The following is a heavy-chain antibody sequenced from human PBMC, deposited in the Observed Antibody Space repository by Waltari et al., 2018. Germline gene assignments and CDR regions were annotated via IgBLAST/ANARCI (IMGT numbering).Heavy chain of an antibody. CDR1: GGTFSSYA. V-gene: IGHV1-69*01. J-gene: IGHJ2*01. D-gene: IGHD6-19*01. CDR2: IIPIFGPD. Sequence: QVQLVQSGAEVKKPGSSVKVSCKASGGTFSSYAISWVRQAPGQGLEWMGGIIPIFGPDNYAQKFQGRVTITADESTSTAYMELSSLRSEDTAVYYCAREGKAVAVYWYFDLWGRGTLVTVSS. CDR3: AREGKAVAVYWYFDL.